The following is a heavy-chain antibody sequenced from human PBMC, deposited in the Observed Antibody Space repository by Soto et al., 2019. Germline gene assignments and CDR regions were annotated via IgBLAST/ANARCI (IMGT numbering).Heavy chain of an antibody. D-gene: IGHD2-15*01. CDR1: GYTFTSYG. V-gene: IGHV1-18*01. J-gene: IGHJ3*02. CDR3: ARSYGPLGYCSGGSCYGGSPDAFDI. CDR2: ISAYNGNT. Sequence: ASVKVSCKASGYTFTSYGISWVRQAPGQGLEWMGWISAYNGNTNYAQKLQGRVTMTTDTSTSTAYMELSSLRSEDTAVYYCARSYGPLGYCSGGSCYGGSPDAFDIWGQGTMVTVSS.